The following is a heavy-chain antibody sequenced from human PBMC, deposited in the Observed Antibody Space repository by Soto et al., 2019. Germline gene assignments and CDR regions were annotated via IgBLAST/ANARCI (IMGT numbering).Heavy chain of an antibody. V-gene: IGHV3-33*01. D-gene: IGHD1-26*01. J-gene: IGHJ6*02. CDR3: AREPVGPDYAMDV. CDR1: GFTFSSYG. Sequence: PGGSLRLSCAASGFTFSSYGMHWVRQTPGKGLEWVAVLGFDGGGRYYADPVKGRFTISRDNSKNRLDLQMDSLRVEDTALYYCAREPVGPDYAMDVWGQGTMVTVSS. CDR2: LGFDGGGR.